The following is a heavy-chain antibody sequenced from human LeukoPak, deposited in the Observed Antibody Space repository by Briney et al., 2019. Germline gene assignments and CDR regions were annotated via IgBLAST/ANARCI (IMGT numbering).Heavy chain of an antibody. D-gene: IGHD2-15*01. CDR3: ARGQDGGYYYYMDV. CDR2: INWNGGST. J-gene: IGHJ6*03. CDR1: GFTFRNYG. V-gene: IGHV3-20*04. Sequence: GGTLRLSCAASGFTFRNYGMSWVRQAPGKGLEWVSGINWNGGSTGYADSVKGRFTISRDNAKNSLYLQMNSLRAEDTALYYCARGQDGGYYYYMDVWGKGTTVTVSS.